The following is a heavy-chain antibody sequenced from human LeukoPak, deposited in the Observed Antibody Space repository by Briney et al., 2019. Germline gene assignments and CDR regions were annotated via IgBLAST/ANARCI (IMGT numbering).Heavy chain of an antibody. D-gene: IGHD2-15*01. Sequence: PGGSLRLSCAASAFIFSSYAMHWVRQAPGKGPEWVAIIWYDGSNKYYAESVEGRFTISRDNSKNTLYLQMNSLRAEDTAVYYCAKTLSTGSYCSGGSCLVDYWGQGTLVTVSS. V-gene: IGHV3-33*06. CDR2: IWYDGSNK. J-gene: IGHJ4*02. CDR3: AKTLSTGSYCSGGSCLVDY. CDR1: AFIFSSYA.